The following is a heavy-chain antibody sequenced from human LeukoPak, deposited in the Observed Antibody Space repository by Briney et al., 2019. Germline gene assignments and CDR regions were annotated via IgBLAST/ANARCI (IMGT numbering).Heavy chain of an antibody. CDR1: GGTFSSYA. D-gene: IGHD6-19*01. V-gene: IGHV1-69*13. Sequence: SVKVSCTASGGTFSSYAISWVRQAPGQGLEWMGGIIPTFGTANYAQKFQGRVTITADESTSTAYMELSSLRSEDTAVYYCARVGEYSSGWYPDWGQGTLVTVSS. J-gene: IGHJ4*02. CDR3: ARVGEYSSGWYPD. CDR2: IIPTFGTA.